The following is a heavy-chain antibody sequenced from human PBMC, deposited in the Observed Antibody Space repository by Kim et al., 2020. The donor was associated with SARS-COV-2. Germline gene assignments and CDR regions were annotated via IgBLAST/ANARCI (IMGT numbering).Heavy chain of an antibody. V-gene: IGHV1-2*02. CDR3: ARDRGGYSSGWNY. D-gene: IGHD6-19*01. Sequence: YAQKFQGRVTMTRDTSISTAYMELSRLRSDDTAVFYCARDRGGYSSGWNYWGQGTLVTVSS. J-gene: IGHJ4*02.